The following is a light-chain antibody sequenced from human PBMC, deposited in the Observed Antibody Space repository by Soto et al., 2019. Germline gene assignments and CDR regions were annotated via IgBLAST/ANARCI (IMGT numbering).Light chain of an antibody. CDR3: QQYENSPLT. CDR1: QSVGSSF. CDR2: RTS. V-gene: IGKV3-20*01. Sequence: EIVLTQSPDTLSLSPGERATLSCRASQSVGSSFLAWYQQKPGQAPRLLIYRTSTRATGIPDRFTGSGSGTDFTLTISRLEPEDFAVYYCQQYENSPLTFGGGTKVEIK. J-gene: IGKJ4*01.